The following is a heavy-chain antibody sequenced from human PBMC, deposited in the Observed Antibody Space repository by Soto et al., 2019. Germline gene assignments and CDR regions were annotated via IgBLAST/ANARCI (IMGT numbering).Heavy chain of an antibody. CDR3: ARVWGYCSSTSCYTPYGMDV. CDR1: GFTFSSYE. Sequence: GGSLRLSCAASGFTFSSYEMNWVRQAPGKGLEWVSYISSSGSTIYYADSVKGRFTISRDNAKNSLYLQMNSLRAEDTAVYYCARVWGYCSSTSCYTPYGMDVWGQGTTVTVSS. V-gene: IGHV3-48*03. CDR2: ISSSGSTI. J-gene: IGHJ6*02. D-gene: IGHD2-2*02.